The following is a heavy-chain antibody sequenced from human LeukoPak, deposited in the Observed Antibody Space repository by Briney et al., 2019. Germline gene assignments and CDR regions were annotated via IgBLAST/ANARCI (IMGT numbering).Heavy chain of an antibody. D-gene: IGHD6-19*01. CDR1: GGSISSGDYY. V-gene: IGHV4-30-4*01. J-gene: IGHJ4*02. CDR2: NYYSGSN. Sequence: SETLSLTCTASGGSISSGDYYWSWNRQPPGKDLEWIGYNYYSGSNYYNPSLKRRDTISVDTSKDQFSLKLSSVTAADTAVYYCAREIAVAGLEGYYFDYWGQGTLVTVSS. CDR3: AREIAVAGLEGYYFDY.